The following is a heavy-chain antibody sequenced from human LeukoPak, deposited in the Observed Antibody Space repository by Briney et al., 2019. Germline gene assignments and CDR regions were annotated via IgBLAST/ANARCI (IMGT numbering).Heavy chain of an antibody. CDR1: GFTFSSYG. J-gene: IGHJ6*02. D-gene: IGHD2-2*02. Sequence: GRSLRLSCAASGFTFSSYGMHWVRQAPGKGLEWVAVISYHGSNKYYADSVKGRVTISRDNSKNTLFLQMNSLRAEDSAVYYCAKDHCSSSFYNYYGMDVWGQGTTVTVSS. CDR3: AKDHCSSSFYNYYGMDV. CDR2: ISYHGSNK. V-gene: IGHV3-30*18.